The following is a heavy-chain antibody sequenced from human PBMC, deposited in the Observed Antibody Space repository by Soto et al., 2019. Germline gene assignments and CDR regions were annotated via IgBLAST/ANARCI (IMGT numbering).Heavy chain of an antibody. CDR1: GFTFHSYT. V-gene: IGHV3-43*01. D-gene: IGHD5-12*01. Sequence: PGGSLRLSCAASGFTFHSYTMHWVRQAPGKGLEWVSLINRNGDTTYYADSVKGRFTSSRDNSKNSLYLQMNSLRTEDTAFYFCAKEYSTIYFDYWGPGTLVTVSS. J-gene: IGHJ4*02. CDR3: AKEYSTIYFDY. CDR2: INRNGDTT.